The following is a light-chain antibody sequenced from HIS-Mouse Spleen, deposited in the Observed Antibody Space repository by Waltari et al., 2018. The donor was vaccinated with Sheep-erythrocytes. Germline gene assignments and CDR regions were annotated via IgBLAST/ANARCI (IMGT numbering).Light chain of an antibody. V-gene: IGLV2-11*01. Sequence: QSALTQPRSVSGSPGQSVTIPCTGTSSDGGGYNYVSCYQQHPVKAPKLMIYDVSKRPSGVPDRFSGSKSGNTASLTISGLQAEDEADYYCCSYAGSYNHVFATGTKVTVL. CDR2: DVS. CDR1: SSDGGGYNY. J-gene: IGLJ1*01. CDR3: CSYAGSYNHV.